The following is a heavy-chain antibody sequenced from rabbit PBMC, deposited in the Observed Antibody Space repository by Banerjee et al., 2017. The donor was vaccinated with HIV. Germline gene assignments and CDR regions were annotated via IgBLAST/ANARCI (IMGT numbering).Heavy chain of an antibody. Sequence: QEQLEESGGDLVKPEGSLTLTCTASGFSFSSSYWMCWVRQAPGKGLEWIGCIYTAGSGSTYYASWAKGRFTISKTSSTTVTLQMTSLTAADTATYFCARSDTTYFHAFNLWGQGTLVTVS. CDR1: GFSFSSSYW. V-gene: IGHV1S45*01. CDR3: ARSDTTYFHAFNL. D-gene: IGHD8-1*01. CDR2: IYTAGSGST. J-gene: IGHJ4*01.